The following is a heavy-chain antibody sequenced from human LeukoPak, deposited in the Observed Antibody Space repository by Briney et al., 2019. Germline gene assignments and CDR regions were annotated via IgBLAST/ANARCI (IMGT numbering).Heavy chain of an antibody. D-gene: IGHD3-22*01. CDR3: ARTYYYDTNDAFDI. Sequence: GGSLRLSCAASGFTVSSNYMSWVRQAPGKGLEWVSVIYSGGSTYYYADSVKGRFTISRDNSKNTLSLQMNSLRAEDTAVYYCARTYYYDTNDAFDIWGQGTMVTVSS. CDR1: GFTVSSNY. CDR2: IYSGGST. V-gene: IGHV3-53*01. J-gene: IGHJ3*02.